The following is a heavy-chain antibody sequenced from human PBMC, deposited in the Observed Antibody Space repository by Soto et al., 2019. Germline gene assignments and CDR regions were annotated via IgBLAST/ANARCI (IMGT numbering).Heavy chain of an antibody. V-gene: IGHV3-21*04. CDR2: ISSTSNPI. D-gene: IGHD2-8*01. Sequence: GGSLGLSCVDSGVTFSSYSMNWFRQAPGKGLEWVSSISSTSNPIFYADSLKGRFTISRDNAKNTLYLQMDRLRAEDTAIYYCAKGGTNAYSPLDFCGQGTPVTAPQ. CDR1: GVTFSSYS. J-gene: IGHJ4*02. CDR3: AKGGTNAYSPLDF.